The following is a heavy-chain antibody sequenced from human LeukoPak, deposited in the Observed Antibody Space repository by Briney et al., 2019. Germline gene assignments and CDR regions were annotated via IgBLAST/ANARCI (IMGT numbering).Heavy chain of an antibody. J-gene: IGHJ3*02. V-gene: IGHV1-2*02. CDR1: GYTFTCYY. Sequence: ASVKVSCKASGYTFTCYYMHWVRQAPGQGLGWMGRINPNSGGANYAQKFQGRVTMTRDTSISTAYMELSRLRSDDTAVYYCARGAGNSVGDAFDSWGQGTMVTVSS. CDR3: ARGAGNSVGDAFDS. D-gene: IGHD6-19*01. CDR2: INPNSGGA.